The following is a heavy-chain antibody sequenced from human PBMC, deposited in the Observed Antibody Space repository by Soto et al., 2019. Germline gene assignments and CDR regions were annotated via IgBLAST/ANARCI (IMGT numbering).Heavy chain of an antibody. CDR3: ASGDYDFWSGPGGGMDV. D-gene: IGHD3-3*01. CDR1: GGTFSSYA. CDR2: IIPIFGTA. Sequence: QVQLVQSGAEVKKPGSSVKVSCKASGGTFSSYAISWVRQAPGQGLEWMGGIIPIFGTANYAQKFQGRVTITADESTSTADMELSRLRSEDTAVYYCASGDYDFWSGPGGGMDVWGQGTTVTVSS. J-gene: IGHJ6*02. V-gene: IGHV1-69*12.